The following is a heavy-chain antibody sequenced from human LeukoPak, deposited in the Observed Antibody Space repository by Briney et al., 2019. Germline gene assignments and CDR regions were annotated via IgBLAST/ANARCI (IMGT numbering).Heavy chain of an antibody. CDR3: ASEGYCSTTSCYDFDY. Sequence: GGSLTLSCEDSGFTFRSYEMNWVRQAPGKGLEWVSFISSSGTTIYYADSVKGRFTISRDNAKNSLYLQMNSLRAEDTAVYYCASEGYCSTTSCYDFDYWGQGTLVTVSS. CDR2: ISSSGTTI. V-gene: IGHV3-48*03. CDR1: GFTFRSYE. D-gene: IGHD2-2*01. J-gene: IGHJ4*02.